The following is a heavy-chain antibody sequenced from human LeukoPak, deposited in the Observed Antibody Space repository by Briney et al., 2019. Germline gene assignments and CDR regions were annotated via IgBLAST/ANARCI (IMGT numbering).Heavy chain of an antibody. CDR3: ARVYGDYDLYYYYYMDV. CDR2: INWNGGST. Sequence: GGSLRLSCAASGFTFYDYGMSWVRQAPGKGLGWVSGINWNGGSTVYADSVKGRFTISRDNAKNSLYLQMNSLRAEDTALYYCARVYGDYDLYYYYYMDVWGKGTTVTVSS. D-gene: IGHD4-17*01. CDR1: GFTFYDYG. J-gene: IGHJ6*03. V-gene: IGHV3-20*04.